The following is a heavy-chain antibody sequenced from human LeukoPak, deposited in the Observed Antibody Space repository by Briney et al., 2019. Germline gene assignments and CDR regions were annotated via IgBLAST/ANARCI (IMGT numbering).Heavy chain of an antibody. J-gene: IGHJ5*02. CDR3: ARVAKVEWFDP. CDR1: GGTFSSYA. V-gene: IGHV1-69*06. Sequence: VASVKVSCKASGGTFSSYAISWVRQAPGQGLEWMGGIIPIFGTANYAQKFQGRVTITADKSTSTAYMELSSLRSEDTAVYYCARVAKVEWFDPWGQGTLVTVSS. CDR2: IIPIFGTA.